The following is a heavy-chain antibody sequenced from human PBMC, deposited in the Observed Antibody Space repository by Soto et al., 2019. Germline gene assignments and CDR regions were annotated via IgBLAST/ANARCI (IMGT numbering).Heavy chain of an antibody. D-gene: IGHD3-10*01. Sequence: GESLKISCKGSGYSFTSYWIGWVRQMPGKGLEWMGIIYPGDSDTSYSRSFQGQVTISADKSTSTAYLQWSSLKASDPAMYYWASTRLDYYGSGSYYDAFDIWGQGTMVTVSS. V-gene: IGHV5-51*01. J-gene: IGHJ3*02. CDR3: ASTRLDYYGSGSYYDAFDI. CDR2: IYPGDSDT. CDR1: GYSFTSYW.